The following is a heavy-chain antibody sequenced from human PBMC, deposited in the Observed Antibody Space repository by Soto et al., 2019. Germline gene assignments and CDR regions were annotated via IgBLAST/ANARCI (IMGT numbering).Heavy chain of an antibody. CDR3: AKDIVVVPALYGMDV. CDR1: GFTFSSHA. CDR2: ISGSGGSP. V-gene: IGHV3-23*01. Sequence: VGSLRLSCAASGFTFSSHAMSWVRQAPGKGLEWVSGISGSGGSPYYADSVKGRFTISRDNSKNTLYLQMNSLRAEDTAVYYSAKDIVVVPALYGMDVWGQGTTVTVSS. J-gene: IGHJ6*02. D-gene: IGHD2-2*01.